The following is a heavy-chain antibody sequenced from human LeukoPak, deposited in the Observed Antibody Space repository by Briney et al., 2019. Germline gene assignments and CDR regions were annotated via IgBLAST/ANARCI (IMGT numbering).Heavy chain of an antibody. CDR3: VRHSGTYFDY. Sequence: GGSLRPSCAASGFTFSSYLMTWVRQAPGKGLEWVANIKRDGSETYYVDSVKGRFTISRDNAKNLLSLQMNSLRAEDTAVYYCVRHSGTYFDYWGQGTLVTVSS. V-gene: IGHV3-7*01. D-gene: IGHD1-26*01. CDR1: GFTFSSYL. J-gene: IGHJ4*02. CDR2: IKRDGSET.